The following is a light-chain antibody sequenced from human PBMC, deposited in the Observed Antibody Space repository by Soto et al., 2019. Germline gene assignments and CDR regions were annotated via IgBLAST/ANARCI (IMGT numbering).Light chain of an antibody. V-gene: IGKV3-20*01. Sequence: EIVLTQSPGTLSLSPGERVTLSCWASQSVSSSDLAWYQQKPGQAPRLLIYDASSRATGIADRFSGSGSGIDFTLTISRLEPEDFAVYFCQHDAGSPVTFCQGTKVEIK. CDR2: DAS. J-gene: IGKJ1*01. CDR1: QSVSSSD. CDR3: QHDAGSPVT.